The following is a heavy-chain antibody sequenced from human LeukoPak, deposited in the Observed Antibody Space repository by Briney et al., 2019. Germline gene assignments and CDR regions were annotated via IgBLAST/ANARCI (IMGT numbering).Heavy chain of an antibody. D-gene: IGHD3-22*01. CDR2: ISAYNGNT. CDR3: ARERTYYYDSSGYYSSPVWRY. Sequence: ASAKVSCKASGYTFTSYGISWVRQAPGQGLEWMGWISAYNGNTNYAQKLQGRVTMTTDTSTSTAYMELRSLRSDDTAVYYCARERTYYYDSSGYYSSPVWRYWGQGTLVTVSS. CDR1: GYTFTSYG. J-gene: IGHJ4*02. V-gene: IGHV1-18*01.